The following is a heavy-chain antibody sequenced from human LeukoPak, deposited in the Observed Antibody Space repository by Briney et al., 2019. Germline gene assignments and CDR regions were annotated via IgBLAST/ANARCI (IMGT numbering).Heavy chain of an antibody. V-gene: IGHV3-30*18. CDR3: AKTAWELGYCSSTSCYHFDY. CDR2: ISYDGSNK. D-gene: IGHD2-2*01. J-gene: IGHJ4*02. CDR1: GFTFSTHG. Sequence: GGSLRLSCAASGFTFSTHGMHWVRQAPGKGREGVAVISYDGSNKYYADSGKGRFTISRDNSKNTLYLQMNSLRAEDTALYYCAKTAWELGYCSSTSCYHFDYWGQGTLVTVSS.